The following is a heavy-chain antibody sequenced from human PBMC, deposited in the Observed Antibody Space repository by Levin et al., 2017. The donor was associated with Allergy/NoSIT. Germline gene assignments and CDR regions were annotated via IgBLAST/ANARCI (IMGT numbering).Heavy chain of an antibody. D-gene: IGHD2-21*01. J-gene: IGHJ4*02. CDR2: ISGSGGST. Sequence: LSLTCAASGFTFSSYAMSWVRQAPGKGLEWVSAISGSGGSTYYADSVKGRFTISRDNSKNTLYLQMNSLRAEDTAVYYCAKGEEDIVVVISIGVRWGQGTLVTVSS. CDR1: GFTFSSYA. V-gene: IGHV3-23*01. CDR3: AKGEEDIVVVISIGVR.